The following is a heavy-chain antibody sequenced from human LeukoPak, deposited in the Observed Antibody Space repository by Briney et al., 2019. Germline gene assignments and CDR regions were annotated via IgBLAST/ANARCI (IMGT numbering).Heavy chain of an antibody. CDR3: ARARYSSSYTGMDV. V-gene: IGHV1-2*02. CDR2: INPNSGGT. D-gene: IGHD6-13*01. J-gene: IGHJ6*02. Sequence: ASVKVSCKASGYTFIGYYMHWVRQAPGQGLEWMGWINPNSGGTNYAQKFQGRVTMTRDTSISTAYMELSRLRSDDTAVYYCARARYSSSYTGMDVWGQGTTVTVSS. CDR1: GYTFIGYY.